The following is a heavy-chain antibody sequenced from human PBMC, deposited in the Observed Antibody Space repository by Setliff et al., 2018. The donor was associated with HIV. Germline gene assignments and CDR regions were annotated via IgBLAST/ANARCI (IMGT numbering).Heavy chain of an antibody. D-gene: IGHD3-22*01. CDR1: GYTFIDYF. CDR3: ATASLYYESRDYFTYYFDY. J-gene: IGHJ4*02. Sequence: ASVKVSCKASGYTFIDYFMHWVRQAPGQGLEWMGWISPNNGSTSYAQKFQGRVTMTRDTSTSTVYMELNSLRTEDTAVYFCATASLYYESRDYFTYYFDYWGQGTLVTVSS. CDR2: ISPNNGST. V-gene: IGHV1-46*01.